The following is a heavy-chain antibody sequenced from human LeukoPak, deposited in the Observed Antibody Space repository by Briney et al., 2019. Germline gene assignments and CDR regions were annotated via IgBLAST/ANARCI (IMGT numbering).Heavy chain of an antibody. CDR1: GGSISSSSYY. J-gene: IGHJ6*03. D-gene: IGHD6-19*01. CDR2: IYYSGST. V-gene: IGHV4-61*01. Sequence: SETLSLTCTVSGGSISSSSYYWSWIRQPPGKGLEWIGYIYYSGSTNYNPSLKSRVTISVDTSKNQFSLKLSSVTAADTAVYYCARGGGSGTYYYMDVWGKGTTVTISS. CDR3: ARGGGSGTYYYMDV.